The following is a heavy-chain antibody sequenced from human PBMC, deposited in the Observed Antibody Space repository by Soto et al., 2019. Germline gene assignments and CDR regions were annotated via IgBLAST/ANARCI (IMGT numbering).Heavy chain of an antibody. D-gene: IGHD6-13*01. Sequence: QVQLQESGPGLVKPSGTLSLTCAVSSGSISSSNWWSWVRQPAGKGLEWIGEMDDSGTTNYNPSLTSRVTISVNTSKNESSLKLSSVTAADTAAYYCARQAAAGTLRYFDYWGQGTLVTVSS. CDR1: SGSISSSNW. J-gene: IGHJ4*02. CDR2: MDDSGTT. V-gene: IGHV4-4*02. CDR3: ARQAAAGTLRYFDY.